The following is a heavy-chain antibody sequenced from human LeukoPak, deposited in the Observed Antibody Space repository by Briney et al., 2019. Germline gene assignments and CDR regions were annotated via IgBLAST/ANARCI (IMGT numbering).Heavy chain of an antibody. V-gene: IGHV4-61*10. CDR2: IYVSGSA. J-gene: IGHJ3*02. D-gene: IGHD3-16*02. CDR3: ARWGVWGGYRPHDAFDI. CDR1: GGSITGGSFY. Sequence: SETLSLTCTVSGGSITGGSFYWSWIRQPAGKGLEWIGHIYVSGSANYNPSLNSRVTISVDTSKNQFSLKLSSVTAADTAVYYCARWGVWGGYRPHDAFDIWGQGTMVTVSS.